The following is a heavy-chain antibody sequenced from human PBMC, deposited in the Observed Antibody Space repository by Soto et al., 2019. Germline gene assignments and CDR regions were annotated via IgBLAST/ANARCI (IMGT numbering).Heavy chain of an antibody. J-gene: IGHJ5*02. V-gene: IGHV4-30-4*01. CDR2: IYYSGNT. D-gene: IGHD2-2*01. Sequence: SETLSLTCTVSGGSISSGDYYWSWIRQPPGKGLEWIGYIYYSGNTYYSPSLKSRVTISVYTSKNQFSLKLSSVTASYTVVYYCARERPDGTRLDPWGQGTLVTISS. CDR1: GGSISSGDYY. CDR3: ARERPDGTRLDP.